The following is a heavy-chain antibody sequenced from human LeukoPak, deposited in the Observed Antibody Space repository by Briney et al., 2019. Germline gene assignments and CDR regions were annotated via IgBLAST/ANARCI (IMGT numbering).Heavy chain of an antibody. J-gene: IGHJ4*02. CDR2: IYPGDFDT. D-gene: IGHD3-22*01. Sequence: GESLKISCKGSGYSFTNFWIAWVRQMPGKGLEWMGIIYPGDFDTRYSPSFQGQVTISADKSTSTAYLQWSSLKASDTAMYYCARNTYYYDSTGYQYENWGQGTLVTVSS. CDR3: ARNTYYYDSTGYQYEN. V-gene: IGHV5-51*01. CDR1: GYSFTNFW.